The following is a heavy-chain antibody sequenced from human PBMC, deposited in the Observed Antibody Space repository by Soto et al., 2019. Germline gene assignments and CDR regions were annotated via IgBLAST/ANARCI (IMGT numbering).Heavy chain of an antibody. V-gene: IGHV2-5*02. Sequence: SGPTLGNRTETLTLTCSFSTYSLSTSGVGVGWIRQPPGKALEWLALIYWDDDKRYSPSLKSRLTITKDTSKNQVVLTMTNMDPVDTATYYCAHISSPLELPNWFYPWGQGTVVTVSS. J-gene: IGHJ5*02. D-gene: IGHD1-7*01. CDR1: TYSLSTSGVG. CDR2: IYWDDDK. CDR3: AHISSPLELPNWFYP.